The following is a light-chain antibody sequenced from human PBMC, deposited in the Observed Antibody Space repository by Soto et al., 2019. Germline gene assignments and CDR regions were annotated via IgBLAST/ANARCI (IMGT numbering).Light chain of an antibody. Sequence: DIVMTQSPDSLAVSLGERATINCKSSQSVLYSSNNKNYLAWYQQKPGQPPKLLIYWASTRESGVPDRFSGSGSGTDFTLAISSLQAEDVAVYYCQQDYSTPWTFCQGTKVEIK. CDR3: QQDYSTPWT. CDR2: WAS. CDR1: QSVLYSSNNKNY. J-gene: IGKJ1*01. V-gene: IGKV4-1*01.